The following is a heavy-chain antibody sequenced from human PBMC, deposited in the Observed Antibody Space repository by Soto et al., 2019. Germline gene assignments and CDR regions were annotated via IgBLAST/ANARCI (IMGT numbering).Heavy chain of an antibody. CDR2: IWYDGSNK. V-gene: IGHV3-33*01. D-gene: IGHD3-10*01. CDR1: GFTFSNYG. CDR3: AAGEPLNY. Sequence: GGSLRLSCAASGFTFSNYGMHWVRQAPGKGLEWVAIIWYDGSNKYYADSVKDRFTISRDNSKNTVSLQMNSLRAEDTAMYYCAAGEPLNYRGQGTLVTVSS. J-gene: IGHJ4*02.